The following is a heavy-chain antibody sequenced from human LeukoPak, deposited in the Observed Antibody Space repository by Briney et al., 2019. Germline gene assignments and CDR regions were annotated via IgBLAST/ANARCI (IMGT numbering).Heavy chain of an antibody. J-gene: IGHJ5*02. CDR2: INWNGGST. CDR1: GFTFDDYG. V-gene: IGHV3-20*04. CDR3: AKGTGKSTLNWLDP. Sequence: GGSLRLSCAASGFTFDDYGMSWVRQAPGKGLEWVSGINWNGGSTDYADSVKGRFTISRDNGKNSLYLQMNSLRTEDTAFYYCAKGTGKSTLNWLDPWGQGTLVTVSS. D-gene: IGHD1-14*01.